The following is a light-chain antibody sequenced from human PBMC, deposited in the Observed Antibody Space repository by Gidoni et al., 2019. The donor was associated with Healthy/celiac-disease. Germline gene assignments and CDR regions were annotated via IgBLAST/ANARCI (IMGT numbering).Light chain of an antibody. Sequence: DSVLTQSPATLSLSPGERATLAGTASQSVSSYLAWYQQKPGQAPRLLIYDASNRATGIPARFSGSGSGTDFTLTISSLEPEDFAVYYCQQRSNWPLMYTFGQGTKLEIK. J-gene: IGKJ2*01. V-gene: IGKV3-11*01. CDR1: QSVSSY. CDR2: DAS. CDR3: QQRSNWPLMYT.